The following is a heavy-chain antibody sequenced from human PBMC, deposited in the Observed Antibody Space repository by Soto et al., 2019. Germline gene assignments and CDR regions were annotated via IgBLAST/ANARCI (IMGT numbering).Heavy chain of an antibody. CDR3: AREMVRGVGSDY. CDR1: GYTFTSYG. Sequence: QVQLVQSGAEVKKPGASVKVSCKASGYTFTSYGISWVRQAPGQGLEWMGWMSTYNGNTKYAQKLQGRVTMTTATATSTAYMELRSLRSDDTAVFYCAREMVRGVGSDYWGQGTLVTVSS. V-gene: IGHV1-18*01. D-gene: IGHD3-10*01. J-gene: IGHJ4*02. CDR2: MSTYNGNT.